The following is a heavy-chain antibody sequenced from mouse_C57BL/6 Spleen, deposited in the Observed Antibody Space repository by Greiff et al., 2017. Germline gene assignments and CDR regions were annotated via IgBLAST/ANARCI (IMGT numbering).Heavy chain of an antibody. V-gene: IGHV5-17*01. J-gene: IGHJ2*01. CDR1: GFTFSDYG. D-gene: IGHD1-1*01. CDR2: ISSGRSTI. CDR3: ARCSSYCDD. Sequence: EVKLMESGGGLVKPGGSLKLSCAASGFTFSDYGMHWVRQAPEKGLEWVAYISSGRSTIYYADTVKGRFTISRDNAKNTLFLQMTSRRSADTAMYYCARCSSYCDDWGQGTTLTVSA.